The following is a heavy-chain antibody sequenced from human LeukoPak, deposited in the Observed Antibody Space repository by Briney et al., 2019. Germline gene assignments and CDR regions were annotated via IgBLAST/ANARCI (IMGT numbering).Heavy chain of an antibody. CDR3: ARGESSYYDSSGYYWYFDL. CDR2: MNPNSGNT. CDR1: GYTFTSYD. D-gene: IGHD3-22*01. Sequence: ASVKVSCKASGYTFTSYDINWVRQATGQGLEWMGWMNPNSGNTGYAQKFQGRVTITRNTSISTAYMELSSLRSEDTAVYYCARGESSYYDSSGYYWYFDLWGRGTLVTVSS. V-gene: IGHV1-8*03. J-gene: IGHJ2*01.